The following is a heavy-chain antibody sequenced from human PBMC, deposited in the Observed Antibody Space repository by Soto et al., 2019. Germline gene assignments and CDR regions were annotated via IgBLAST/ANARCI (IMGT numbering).Heavy chain of an antibody. CDR2: ISGSGGGT. V-gene: IGHV3-23*01. J-gene: IGHJ4*02. Sequence: EVQLLESGGGLVQPGGSLRLSCAASGFTFSSYAMSWVRQAPGKGLEWVSAISGSGGGTYYADSVKGLFTISRDNSKNTLYLQMNSLRAEDAAVYYCAKDRKTVPATSPDYWGQGTLVTVSS. CDR3: AKDRKTVPATSPDY. D-gene: IGHD2-2*01. CDR1: GFTFSSYA.